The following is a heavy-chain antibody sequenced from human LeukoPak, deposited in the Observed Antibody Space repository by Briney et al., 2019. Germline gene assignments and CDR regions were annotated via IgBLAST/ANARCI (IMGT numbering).Heavy chain of an antibody. J-gene: IGHJ4*02. Sequence: GGSLRLSCAASGFTFSSYGMHWVRQAPGKGPEWVAVISYDGSNKYYADSVKGRFTISRNNSQNTLYLQMNSLRAEDTAVYYCARNPVGAYYFDYWGQGTLVTVSP. V-gene: IGHV3-30*03. CDR3: ARNPVGAYYFDY. CDR1: GFTFSSYG. D-gene: IGHD1-26*01. CDR2: ISYDGSNK.